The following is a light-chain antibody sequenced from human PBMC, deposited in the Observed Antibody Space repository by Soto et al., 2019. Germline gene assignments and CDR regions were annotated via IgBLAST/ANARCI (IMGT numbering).Light chain of an antibody. Sequence: DIQMTQSPSSLSASVGDRVTITCQASQDISNYLNWYQQKPGKAPKLLIYDASNLETGFPSRFSGSGSGTDFTFTISSLQPEDIATYYCQQYDNLSLTFGGGTKVEIK. V-gene: IGKV1-33*01. CDR2: DAS. CDR3: QQYDNLSLT. CDR1: QDISNY. J-gene: IGKJ4*01.